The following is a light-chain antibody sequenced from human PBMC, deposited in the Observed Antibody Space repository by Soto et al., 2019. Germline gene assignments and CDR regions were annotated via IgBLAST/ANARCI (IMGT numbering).Light chain of an antibody. CDR3: QSYDSSLSGLV. J-gene: IGLJ2*01. CDR2: GNS. CDR1: SSNIGAGYD. V-gene: IGLV1-40*01. Sequence: QSVLTQPPSVSGAPGQRVTISSTGSSSNIGAGYDVHWYQQLPGTAPKLLIYGNSNRPSGVPDRFSGSKSGTSASLAITGLQAENEADYYCQSYDSSLSGLVFGGGTKVIVL.